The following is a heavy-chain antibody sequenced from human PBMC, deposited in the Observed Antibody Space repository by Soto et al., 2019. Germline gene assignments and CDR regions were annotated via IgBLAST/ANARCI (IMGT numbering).Heavy chain of an antibody. J-gene: IGHJ6*02. CDR3: ARDGDYYDSSGFQRDYHYYGMDV. CDR1: GGSFSDYA. D-gene: IGHD3-22*01. V-gene: IGHV1-69*01. CDR2: IIPMLGIA. Sequence: QVQLVQSGAEVKKPGSSVKVSCQASGGSFSDYAISWVRQAPGQGLEWMGGIIPMLGIADNAQKFQGRVIITAEESTSTVYMELRSLRSEDTAVYYCARDGDYYDSSGFQRDYHYYGMDVWGQGTTVTVAS.